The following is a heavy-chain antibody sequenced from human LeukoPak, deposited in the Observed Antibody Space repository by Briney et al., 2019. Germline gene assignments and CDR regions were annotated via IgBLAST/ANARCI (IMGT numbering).Heavy chain of an antibody. CDR3: ASTGGYFDWFTPPNWFDP. CDR1: GGSISSSNW. Sequence: QPSGTLSLTCAVSGGSISSSNWWSWVRQPPGKGLEWIGEIYHSGSTNYNPSLKSRVTISVDKSKNQFSLKLSSVTAADTAVYYCASTGGYFDWFTPPNWFDPWGQGTLVTVSS. J-gene: IGHJ5*02. V-gene: IGHV4-4*02. D-gene: IGHD3-9*01. CDR2: IYHSGST.